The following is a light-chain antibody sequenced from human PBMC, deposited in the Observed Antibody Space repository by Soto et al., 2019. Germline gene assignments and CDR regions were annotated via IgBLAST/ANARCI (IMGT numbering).Light chain of an antibody. J-gene: IGKJ2*01. CDR1: QVIGSRY. CDR3: QQFGSSIPHT. V-gene: IGKV3-20*01. Sequence: EIVMTQSPGTLSLSPGERPTISCRASQVIGSRYLAWYHQKSGQAPRLLIYGASSRATGIPDRFSGSGSGTDFTLTISRLEPEDFGVYYCQQFGSSIPHTLGQWTKLEIK. CDR2: GAS.